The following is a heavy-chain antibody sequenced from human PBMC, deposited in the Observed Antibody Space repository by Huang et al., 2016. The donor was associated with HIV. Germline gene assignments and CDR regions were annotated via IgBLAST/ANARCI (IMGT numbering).Heavy chain of an antibody. CDR2: MNPNTGNT. J-gene: IGHJ4*02. CDR3: ARSAYGDLDY. V-gene: IGHV1-8*02. CDR1: GYTFTNYD. D-gene: IGHD4-17*01. Sequence: QVHLVQSGAEVKKPGASVKVSCKASGYTFTNYDLNWVRQAPGRGLEWMGWMNPNTGNTGFAQSVQGRVTMTRNTSITTAYMELTSLTSEDTAVYYCARSAYGDLDYWGLGTLVIVSS.